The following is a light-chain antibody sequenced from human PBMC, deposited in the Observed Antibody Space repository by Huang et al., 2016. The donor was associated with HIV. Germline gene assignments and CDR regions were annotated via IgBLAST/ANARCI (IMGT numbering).Light chain of an antibody. CDR2: AAS. J-gene: IGKJ1*01. Sequence: DIQMTQSPSSLSASVGDRVTITCRASQSINSDLNWYQQKPEKAHKLLIYAASSLQSGVPSRFSGSGSGTDFTLTISSLQPEDFATYCCQQVYSTPWTFGQGTKVEIK. CDR1: QSINSD. CDR3: QQVYSTPWT. V-gene: IGKV1-39*01.